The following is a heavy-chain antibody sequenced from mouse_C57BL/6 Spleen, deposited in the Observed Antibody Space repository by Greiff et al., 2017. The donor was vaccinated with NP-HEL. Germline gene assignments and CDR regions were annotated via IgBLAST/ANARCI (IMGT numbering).Heavy chain of an antibody. Sequence: QQSCKASGYTFTSYWMQWVKQRPGQGLEWIGEIDPSDSYTNYNQKFKGKATLTVDTSSSTAYMQLSSLTSEDSAVYYCASHDGYDGAYWGQGTLVTVSA. CDR1: GYTFTSYW. V-gene: IGHV1-50*01. D-gene: IGHD2-2*01. CDR2: IDPSDSYT. CDR3: ASHDGYDGAY. J-gene: IGHJ3*01.